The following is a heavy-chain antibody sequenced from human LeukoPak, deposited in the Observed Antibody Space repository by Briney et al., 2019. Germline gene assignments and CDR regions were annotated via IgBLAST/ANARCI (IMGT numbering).Heavy chain of an antibody. CDR3: ARVGYYGSGSFDY. V-gene: IGHV3-7*01. CDR2: IKQDGSEK. D-gene: IGHD3-10*01. Sequence: SGGSLRLSCAASGFTVSSNYMSWVRQAPGKGLEWVANIKQDGSEKYYVDSVKGRFTISRDNAKNSLYLQMNSLRAEDTAVYYCARVGYYGSGSFDYWGQGTLVTVSS. J-gene: IGHJ4*02. CDR1: GFTVSSNY.